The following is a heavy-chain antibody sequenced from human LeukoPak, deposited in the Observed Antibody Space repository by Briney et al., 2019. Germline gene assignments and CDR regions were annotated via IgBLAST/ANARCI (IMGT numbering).Heavy chain of an antibody. J-gene: IGHJ6*03. CDR2: MNPNSGNT. CDR3: ARGGVYSYGPWAPYYYYMDV. V-gene: IGHV1-8*01. Sequence: ASVKVSCKASGYTFTSYDINWVRQATGQGLEWMGWMNPNSGNTGYAQKFQGRVTMTRNTSISTAYMELSSLRSEDTVVYYCARGGVYSYGPWAPYYYYMDVWGKGTTVTISS. CDR1: GYTFTSYD. D-gene: IGHD5-18*01.